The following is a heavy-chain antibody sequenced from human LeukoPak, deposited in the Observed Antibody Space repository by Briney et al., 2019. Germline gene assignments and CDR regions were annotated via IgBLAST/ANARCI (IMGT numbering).Heavy chain of an antibody. CDR3: ARHVAATMVRGVIEYFDY. V-gene: IGHV4-38-2*02. CDR1: GYSISSGYY. D-gene: IGHD3-10*01. CDR2: IYHSGST. J-gene: IGHJ4*02. Sequence: SETLSLTCTVSGYSISSGYYWGWIRQPPGKGLEWIGSIYHSGSTYYNPSLKSRVTISVDTSKNQFSLKLSSVTAADTAVYYCARHVAATMVRGVIEYFDYWGQGTLVTVSS.